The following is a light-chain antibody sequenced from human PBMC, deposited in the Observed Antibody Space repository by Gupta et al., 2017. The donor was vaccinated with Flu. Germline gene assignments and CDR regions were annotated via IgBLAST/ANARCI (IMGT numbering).Light chain of an antibody. CDR3: QHSYSTLQT. CDR1: QSISSY. J-gene: IGKJ1*01. CDR2: AAS. Sequence: DIQMTQSPSSLSASVGDRVTITFRASQSISSYLTWYQHKPGKAPKPLIYAASSVQSGVPSRFSGSGSWTALTLTISRRQPVTFATYYCQHSYSTLQTFGQGTXVEIK. V-gene: IGKV1-39*01.